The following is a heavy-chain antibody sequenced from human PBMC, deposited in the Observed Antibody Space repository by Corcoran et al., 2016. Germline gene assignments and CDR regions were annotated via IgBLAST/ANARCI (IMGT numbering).Heavy chain of an antibody. Sequence: QVQLVQSGAEVKKPGASVKVSCKASGYTFTSYGISWVRQAPGQGLEWMGWISAYNGNTNYAQKLQGRVTMTTDTSTSTAYMELRSLRSDDTAVYYCARGGREFLVWLAHYYYCGMDVWGQGTTVTVSS. CDR1: GYTFTSYG. D-gene: IGHD3-3*01. J-gene: IGHJ6*02. CDR3: ARGGREFLVWLAHYYYCGMDV. CDR2: ISAYNGNT. V-gene: IGHV1-18*01.